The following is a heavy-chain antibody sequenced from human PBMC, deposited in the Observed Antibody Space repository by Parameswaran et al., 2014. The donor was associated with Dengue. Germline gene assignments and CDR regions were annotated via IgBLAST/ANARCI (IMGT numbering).Heavy chain of an antibody. V-gene: IGHV3-23*01. J-gene: IGHJ4*02. CDR3: AKGKYYDFWSGYSVADY. D-gene: IGHD3-3*01. CDR2: ISGSGGST. Sequence: RWIRQPPGKGLEWVSAISGSGGSTYYADSVKGRFTISRDNSKNTLYLQMNSLRAEDTAVYYCAKGKYYDFWSGYSVADYWGQGTLVTVSS.